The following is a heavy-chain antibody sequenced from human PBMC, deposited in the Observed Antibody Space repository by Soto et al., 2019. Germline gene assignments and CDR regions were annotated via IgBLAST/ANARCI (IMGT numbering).Heavy chain of an antibody. D-gene: IGHD2-2*01. J-gene: IGHJ6*02. Sequence: GGSLRLSCAASGFTFSSYAMHWVRQAPGKGLEWVAVISYDGSNKYYADSVKGRFTISRDNSKNTLYLQMNSLRAEDTAVYYCARDWGYCSSTSCSHSYYYGMDVWGQGTTVTVSS. CDR3: ARDWGYCSSTSCSHSYYYGMDV. CDR1: GFTFSSYA. CDR2: ISYDGSNK. V-gene: IGHV3-30-3*01.